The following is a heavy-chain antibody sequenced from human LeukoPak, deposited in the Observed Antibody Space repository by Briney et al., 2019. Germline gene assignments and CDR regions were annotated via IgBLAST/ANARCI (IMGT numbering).Heavy chain of an antibody. D-gene: IGHD3-22*01. J-gene: IGHJ4*02. V-gene: IGHV3-7*01. CDR3: ARDRDYYAIDY. CDR1: GFTFSSYT. CDR2: IEQDGSGK. Sequence: PGGSLRLSCAASGFTFSSYTMNWVRQPPGKGLEWVANIEQDGSGKNYVDSVKGRFTISRDNAKNSVYLQMNSLRAEDTAVYYCARDRDYYAIDYWGQGTLVTVSS.